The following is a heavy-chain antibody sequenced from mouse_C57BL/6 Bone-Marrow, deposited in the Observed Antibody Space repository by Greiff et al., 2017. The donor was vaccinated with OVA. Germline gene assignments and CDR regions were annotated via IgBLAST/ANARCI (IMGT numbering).Heavy chain of an antibody. CDR3: ARSYGTLDY. Sequence: QVQLQQSGAELARPGASVKLSCKASGYTFTSYGISWVKQRTGQGLEWIGEIYPRSGNTHYNEKFKGKATLTADKSSSTAYMELRSLTSEDSAVYFCARSYGTLDYWGQGTTLTVSS. D-gene: IGHD1-1*01. CDR2: IYPRSGNT. V-gene: IGHV1-81*01. CDR1: GYTFTSYG. J-gene: IGHJ2*01.